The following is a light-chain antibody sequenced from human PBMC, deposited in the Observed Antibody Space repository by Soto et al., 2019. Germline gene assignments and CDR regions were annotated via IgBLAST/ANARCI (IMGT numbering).Light chain of an antibody. Sequence: EIVLTQSPGTLSLSPGERATLSCRASQSVSSSYLAWYQQKHGQTPRLLIYGASNWATGIPDRFSGSGSGTDFTLTISILAADDVEVYYSHQYESPRGLTFGGGTKVEIK. CDR3: HQYESPRGLT. V-gene: IGKV3-20*01. CDR2: GAS. J-gene: IGKJ4*01. CDR1: QSVSSSY.